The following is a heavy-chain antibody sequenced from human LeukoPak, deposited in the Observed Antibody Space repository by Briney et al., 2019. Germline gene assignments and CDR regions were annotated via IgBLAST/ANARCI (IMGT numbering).Heavy chain of an antibody. Sequence: ASVKVSCKASGYTFTSYGISWVRQAPGQGLEWMGWISAYNGNTNYAQKLQGRVTMTTDTSTSTAYMELRSLRSDDTAVYYCASTRAYGDYESDDYYYYMDIWGEGTTVTVSS. CDR1: GYTFTSYG. CDR2: ISAYNGNT. D-gene: IGHD4-17*01. V-gene: IGHV1-18*01. CDR3: ASTRAYGDYESDDYYYYMDI. J-gene: IGHJ6*03.